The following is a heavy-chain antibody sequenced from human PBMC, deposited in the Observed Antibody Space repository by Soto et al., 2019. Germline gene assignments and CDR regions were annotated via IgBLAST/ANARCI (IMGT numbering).Heavy chain of an antibody. V-gene: IGHV3-30-3*01. CDR2: ISYDGSNK. Sequence: QVQLVASGGGVVQPGRSLRLSCAASGFTFNSYAMHWVRQAPGRGLEWVAVISYDGSNKYYADSVKGRFTISRDNSKNTLYLQMNSLRADDTAMYYCASEQLAVLRGVLDYWGQGTLVTVSS. D-gene: IGHD1-1*01. CDR3: ASEQLAVLRGVLDY. J-gene: IGHJ4*02. CDR1: GFTFNSYA.